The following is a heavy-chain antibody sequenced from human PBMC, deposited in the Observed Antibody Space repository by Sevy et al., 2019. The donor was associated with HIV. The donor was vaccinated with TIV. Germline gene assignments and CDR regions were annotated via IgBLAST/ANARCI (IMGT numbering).Heavy chain of an antibody. D-gene: IGHD2-15*01. CDR1: GGSISSSSYY. J-gene: IGHJ5*02. Sequence: SETLSLTCTVSGGSISSSSYYWGWIRQPPGKGLEWIGSIYYSGSTYYNPSLKSRVTIPVDTSKNQFSLKLSSVTAADTAVYYCARLPYCSGGSCYFIWFDPWGQGTLVTVSS. CDR2: IYYSGST. CDR3: ARLPYCSGGSCYFIWFDP. V-gene: IGHV4-39*01.